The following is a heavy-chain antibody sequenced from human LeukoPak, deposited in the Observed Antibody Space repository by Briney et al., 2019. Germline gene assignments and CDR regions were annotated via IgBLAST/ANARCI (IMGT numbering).Heavy chain of an antibody. CDR2: ISYDGSNK. CDR3: ARDGVIVVVAEGFDY. Sequence: SGGPLRLSCAASGFTFSSYGMHWVRQAPGKGLEWVAVISYDGSNKYYADSVKGRFTISRDNSKNTLYLQMNSLRAEDTAVYYCARDGVIVVVAEGFDYWGQGTLVTVSS. V-gene: IGHV3-30*03. D-gene: IGHD2-15*01. CDR1: GFTFSSYG. J-gene: IGHJ4*02.